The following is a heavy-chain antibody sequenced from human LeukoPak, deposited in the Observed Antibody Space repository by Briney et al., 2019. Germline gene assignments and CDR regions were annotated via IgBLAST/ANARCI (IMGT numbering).Heavy chain of an antibody. CDR3: ARDMIAARPNWFDP. Sequence: ASVKVSCKASGYSFTTYGISWVRQAPGQGLEWMGWISAYNGNTNYAQKLQGRVTMTTDTSTSTAYTELRSLRYDDTAVYYCARDMIAARPNWFDPWGQGTLVTVSS. J-gene: IGHJ5*02. CDR2: ISAYNGNT. V-gene: IGHV1-18*01. CDR1: GYSFTTYG. D-gene: IGHD6-6*01.